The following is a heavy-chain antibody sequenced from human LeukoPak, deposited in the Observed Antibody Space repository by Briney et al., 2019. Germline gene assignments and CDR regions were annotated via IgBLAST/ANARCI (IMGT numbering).Heavy chain of an antibody. Sequence: TSVKVSCKASGYTFTSYGISWVRQAPGQGLEWMGWISAYNGNTNYAQKLQGRVTMTTDTSTSTAYMELRSLRSDDTAVYYCARDRRRYCTGGSCSDLDYWGQGTLVTVSP. J-gene: IGHJ4*02. CDR1: GYTFTSYG. D-gene: IGHD2-15*01. CDR3: ARDRRRYCTGGSCSDLDY. V-gene: IGHV1-18*01. CDR2: ISAYNGNT.